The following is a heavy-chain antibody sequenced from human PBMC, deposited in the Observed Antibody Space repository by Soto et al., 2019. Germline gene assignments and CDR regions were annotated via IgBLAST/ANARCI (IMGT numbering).Heavy chain of an antibody. Sequence: QVQLVESGGGVVQPGRSLRLSCAASGFTFSTYAMHWVRQAPGKGLEWVAVISYDGSNKYYADSVKGRFTISRDNSKNTLYLQMNTLRAEDTAVYYCATGHSSSRYHADYWGQGTLVTVSS. V-gene: IGHV3-30-3*01. CDR2: ISYDGSNK. CDR1: GFTFSTYA. J-gene: IGHJ4*02. D-gene: IGHD6-13*01. CDR3: ATGHSSSRYHADY.